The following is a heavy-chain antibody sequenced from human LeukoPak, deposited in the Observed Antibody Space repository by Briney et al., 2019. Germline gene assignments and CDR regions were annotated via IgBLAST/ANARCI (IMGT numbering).Heavy chain of an antibody. CDR3: TRTGTFNWFDS. CDR2: NTWNGGST. CDR1: GFTFDSYT. J-gene: IGHJ5*01. D-gene: IGHD1-1*01. Sequence: PGGSLRLSCTASGFTFDSYTMSWVRQTPGGGLEWVSGNTWNGGSTGYADSVEGRFTSFRDNAKNSLYLEMNSLRAEDTGLYFSTRTGTFNWFDSWGQGTLVTVTS. V-gene: IGHV3-20*04.